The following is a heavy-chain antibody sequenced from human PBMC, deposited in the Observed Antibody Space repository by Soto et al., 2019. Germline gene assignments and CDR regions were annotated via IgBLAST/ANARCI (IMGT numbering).Heavy chain of an antibody. CDR2: IHTGGNT. V-gene: IGHV3-53*01. Sequence: RLSCGAAGFTIRSHYMNWVRKAPGKGLEWVSVIHTGGNTYYADSVKGRFTISRDNSKNTLYLQMNNLRAEDMAVYYCARASYFYYGMDVWGQGTTVTVSS. CDR3: ARASYFYYGMDV. J-gene: IGHJ6*02. CDR1: GFTIRSHY.